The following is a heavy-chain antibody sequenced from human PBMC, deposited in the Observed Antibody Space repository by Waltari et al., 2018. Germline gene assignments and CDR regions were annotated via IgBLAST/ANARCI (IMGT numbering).Heavy chain of an antibody. CDR3: ARPSTEYYYYYYYMDV. CDR2: MDNGGTTV. J-gene: IGHJ6*03. Sequence: EVQVVESGGGLVQPGGSLRLSCAASGFTFSNYEMNWVRQAPGKGLDWVSSMDNGGTTVYSAGSVKGRFTISRDNAKNSLYLEMNSLRAEDTAVYYCARPSTEYYYYYYYMDVWGKGTTVTVS. CDR1: GFTFSNYE. V-gene: IGHV3-48*03.